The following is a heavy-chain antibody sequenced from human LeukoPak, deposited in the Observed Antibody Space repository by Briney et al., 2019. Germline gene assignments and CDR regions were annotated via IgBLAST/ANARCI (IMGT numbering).Heavy chain of an antibody. J-gene: IGHJ3*02. Sequence: GASVKVSCKASGYTFTSYGISWVRQAPGQGLEWMGWINPNSGGTNYAQKFQGRVTMTRDTSISTAYMELSRLRSDDTAVYYCARDQEWELLAAFDIWGQGTMVTVSS. D-gene: IGHD1-26*01. CDR2: INPNSGGT. CDR1: GYTFTSYG. V-gene: IGHV1-2*02. CDR3: ARDQEWELLAAFDI.